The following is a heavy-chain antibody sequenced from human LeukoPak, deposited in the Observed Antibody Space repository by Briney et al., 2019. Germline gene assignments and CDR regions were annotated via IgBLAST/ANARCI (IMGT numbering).Heavy chain of an antibody. CDR2: ISGSGGST. J-gene: IGHJ1*01. V-gene: IGHV3-23*01. Sequence: GGSLRLSCAASGFTFSSYAMSWVRQAPGKGLEWVSAISGSGGSTYYADSVKGRFTISRDNSKNTLYLQMNSLRAEDTAVYYCAIRGHSGSYSSGYFQHWGQGTLVTVSS. CDR1: GFTFSSYA. CDR3: AIRGHSGSYSSGYFQH. D-gene: IGHD1-26*01.